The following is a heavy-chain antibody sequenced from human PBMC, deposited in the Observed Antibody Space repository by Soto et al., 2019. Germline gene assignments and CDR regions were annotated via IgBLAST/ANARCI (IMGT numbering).Heavy chain of an antibody. CDR2: IIPVTETP. CDR1: GGTFIGHA. CDR3: ARGNKGPGHYGPGSQGWYGP. Sequence: QVQLVQSGAEVKKPGSSVRVSCKVSGGTFIGHAINWLRQAPGQGLEWMGVIIPVTETPNNAEKFQGRLTITADKSTTTVYMELSSLTLDDTAVYFCARGNKGPGHYGPGSQGWYGPWGQGTLVTVSS. J-gene: IGHJ5*02. D-gene: IGHD3-10*01. V-gene: IGHV1-69*06.